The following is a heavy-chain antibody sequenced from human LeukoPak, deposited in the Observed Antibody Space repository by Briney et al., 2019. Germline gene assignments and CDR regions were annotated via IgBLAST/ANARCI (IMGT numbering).Heavy chain of an antibody. CDR3: ARDFSPRELLNY. V-gene: IGHV3-53*01. J-gene: IGHJ4*02. CDR2: IYSDGRT. Sequence: PGGSLRLSCAASGFTVNSNYMSWVRQASGKGLEWVSVIYSDGRTFYVESVKGRFTVSRDISKNTLYLQMNSLRAEDTAVYYCARDFSPRELLNYWGRGTLVTVSS. CDR1: GFTVNSNY. D-gene: IGHD1-7*01.